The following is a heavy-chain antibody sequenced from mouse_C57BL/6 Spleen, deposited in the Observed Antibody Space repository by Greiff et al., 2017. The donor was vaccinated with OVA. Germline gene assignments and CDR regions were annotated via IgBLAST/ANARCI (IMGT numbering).Heavy chain of an antibody. CDR3: ASSLIYYDYDGWFAY. CDR2: IRNKANGYTT. V-gene: IGHV7-3*01. J-gene: IGHJ3*01. D-gene: IGHD2-4*01. CDR1: GFTFTDYY. Sequence: EVKLMESGGGLVQPGGSLSLSCAASGFTFTDYYMSWVRQPPGKALEWLGFIRNKANGYTTEYSASVKGRFTISRDNSQSILYLQMNALRAEDSATYYCASSLIYYDYDGWFAYWGQGTLVTVSA.